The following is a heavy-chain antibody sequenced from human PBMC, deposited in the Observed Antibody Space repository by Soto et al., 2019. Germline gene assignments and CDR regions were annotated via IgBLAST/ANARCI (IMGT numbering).Heavy chain of an antibody. Sequence: QVQLVESGGGVVQPGRSLRLSCAASGFTFSSYGMHWVRQAPGKGLEWVAVISYDGSNKYYEDSVKGPFTISRDNSKNTLDLQMNGLGAKDTAVYYCAKEAGTHPHWGQGTPVTVSS. D-gene: IGHD6-19*01. CDR1: GFTFSSYG. CDR2: ISYDGSNK. CDR3: AKEAGTHPH. V-gene: IGHV3-30*18. J-gene: IGHJ4*02.